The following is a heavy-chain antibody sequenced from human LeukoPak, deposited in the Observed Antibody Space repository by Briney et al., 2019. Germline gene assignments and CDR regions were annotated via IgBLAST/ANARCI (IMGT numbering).Heavy chain of an antibody. CDR2: ISGSGGST. CDR3: AKDRGDFGVVITEGYFDY. D-gene: IGHD3-3*01. V-gene: IGHV3-23*01. J-gene: IGHJ4*02. CDR1: GFTFSSYA. Sequence: SGGSLRLSCAASGFTFSSYAMSWVRQAPGKGLEWVSAISGSGGSTYYADSVKGRFTISRDNSKNTLYLQMNSLRAEDTAVYYCAKDRGDFGVVITEGYFDYWGQGTLVTVSS.